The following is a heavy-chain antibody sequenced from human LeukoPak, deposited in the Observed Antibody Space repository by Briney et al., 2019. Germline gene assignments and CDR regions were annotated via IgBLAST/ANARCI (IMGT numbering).Heavy chain of an antibody. CDR3: ARVHVLRYFDWLSQGLYYFDY. J-gene: IGHJ4*02. Sequence: SETLSLTCTVSGGSISSYYWSWIRQPPGKGLEWIGYIYYSGSTNYNPSLKSRVTISVDTSKNQFSLKLSSVTAADTAVYYCARVHVLRYFDWLSQGLYYFDYWGQGTLVTVSS. CDR1: GGSISSYY. D-gene: IGHD3-9*01. V-gene: IGHV4-59*01. CDR2: IYYSGST.